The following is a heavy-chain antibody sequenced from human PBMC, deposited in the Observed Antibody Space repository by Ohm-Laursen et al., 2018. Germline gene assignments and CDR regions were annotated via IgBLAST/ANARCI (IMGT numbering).Heavy chain of an antibody. Sequence: SLRLSCAASGFTFSSYGMHWVCQATGKGLEWVAVIWYDGSYKYYADSVKGRFTISRDNSKNTLYLQMNSLRAEDTAVYYCVREKNYGGNSDAFDIWGQGTMVTVSS. CDR1: GFTFSSYG. V-gene: IGHV3-33*01. D-gene: IGHD4-23*01. J-gene: IGHJ3*02. CDR2: IWYDGSYK. CDR3: VREKNYGGNSDAFDI.